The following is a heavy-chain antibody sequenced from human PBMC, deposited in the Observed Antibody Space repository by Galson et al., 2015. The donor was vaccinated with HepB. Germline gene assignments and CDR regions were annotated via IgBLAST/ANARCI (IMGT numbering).Heavy chain of an antibody. D-gene: IGHD4-23*01. CDR3: ARVSVTMTAFDI. CDR1: GFTFSSYS. Sequence: SLRLSCAASGFTFSSYSMNWVRQAPGKGLEWVSSISSSSSYIYYADSVKGRFTISRDNAKNSLYLQMNSLRAEDTAVYYCARVSVTMTAFDIWGQGTMVTVSS. CDR2: ISSSSSYI. J-gene: IGHJ3*02. V-gene: IGHV3-21*01.